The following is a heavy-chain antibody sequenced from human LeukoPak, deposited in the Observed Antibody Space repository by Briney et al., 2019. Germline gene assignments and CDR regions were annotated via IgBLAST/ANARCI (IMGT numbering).Heavy chain of an antibody. Sequence: KTSETLSLTWTVSGGSISSSSYYWGWIRQPPGKGLEWIGSIYYSGSTYYNPSLTSRVTISVDTSKNQFSLKLSSVAAADTAVYYCARHGIAAADFDYWGQGTLVTVSS. CDR2: IYYSGST. CDR3: ARHGIAAADFDY. J-gene: IGHJ4*02. D-gene: IGHD6-13*01. CDR1: GGSISSSSYY. V-gene: IGHV4-39*01.